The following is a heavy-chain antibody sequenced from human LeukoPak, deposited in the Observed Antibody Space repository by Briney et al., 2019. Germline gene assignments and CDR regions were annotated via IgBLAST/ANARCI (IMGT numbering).Heavy chain of an antibody. V-gene: IGHV2-5*02. CDR2: IYWDDDK. J-gene: IGHJ4*02. Sequence: SGPTLVKPTQTLTLTCTFSGFSLSTSGVGVGWIRQPPGKALEWLALIYWDDDKRYSPSLKSRLTITKDTSKNQVVLTMTNMVPVDTATYYCARLTEITMVRGVIRALFDYWGQGTLVTVSS. D-gene: IGHD3-10*01. CDR1: GFSLSTSGVG. CDR3: ARLTEITMVRGVIRALFDY.